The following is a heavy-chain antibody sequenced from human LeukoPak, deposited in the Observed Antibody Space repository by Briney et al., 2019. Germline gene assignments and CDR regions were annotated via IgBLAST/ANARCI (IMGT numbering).Heavy chain of an antibody. CDR3: ARGLSGDYVSTYNWFDP. Sequence: GESLKISCKGSGYSFTSYWIGWVRQMPGKGLEWMGIIYPGDSDTRYSPSFQGQVTISADKSISTAYLQWSSLKASDTAMYYCARGLSGDYVSTYNWFDPWGQGTLVTVSS. CDR1: GYSFTSYW. CDR2: IYPGDSDT. D-gene: IGHD4-17*01. J-gene: IGHJ5*02. V-gene: IGHV5-51*01.